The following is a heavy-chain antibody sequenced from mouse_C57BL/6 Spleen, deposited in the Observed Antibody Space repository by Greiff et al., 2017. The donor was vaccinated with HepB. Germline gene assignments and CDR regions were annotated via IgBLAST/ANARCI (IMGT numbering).Heavy chain of an antibody. CDR3: ASSTTVVADAMDY. Sequence: EVQLQQSGPELVKPGASVKMSCKASGYTFTDYNMHWVKQSHGKSLEWIGYINPNNGGTSYNQKFKGKATLTVNKSSSTAYMELRSLTSEDSAVYYCASSTTVVADAMDYWGQGTSVTVSS. CDR1: GYTFTDYN. D-gene: IGHD1-1*01. CDR2: INPNNGGT. V-gene: IGHV1-22*01. J-gene: IGHJ4*01.